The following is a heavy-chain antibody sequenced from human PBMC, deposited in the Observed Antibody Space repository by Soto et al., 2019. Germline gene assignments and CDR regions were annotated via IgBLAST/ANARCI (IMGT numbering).Heavy chain of an antibody. CDR2: IGASGGST. D-gene: IGHD1-26*01. V-gene: IGHV3-23*01. CDR3: AKSLWVGATTEGIDY. Sequence: EVQLLESGGTLVQPGGSLRLSCAASGFTFSTYAMNWVRQAPAKGLEWVSGIGASGGSTYYSDSLKGRFTISRDNSRNTVFLQLESRRAEDTAVYYCAKSLWVGATTEGIDYWGQGTLVTVSS. CDR1: GFTFSTYA. J-gene: IGHJ4*02.